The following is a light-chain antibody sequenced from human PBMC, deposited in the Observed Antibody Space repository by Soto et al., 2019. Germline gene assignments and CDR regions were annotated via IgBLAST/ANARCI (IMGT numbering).Light chain of an antibody. J-gene: IGKJ1*01. Sequence: DIQMTQSPSSLSTSVGDTVTITGRASQGIGKNLAWYQQKPGKVPKVLIYTASTLHSGVPSRFSGSGSGTDFTLTINSLQPEDVATYFCQKYDSVPWSFGQGTRVEI. CDR2: TAS. CDR1: QGIGKN. V-gene: IGKV1-27*01. CDR3: QKYDSVPWS.